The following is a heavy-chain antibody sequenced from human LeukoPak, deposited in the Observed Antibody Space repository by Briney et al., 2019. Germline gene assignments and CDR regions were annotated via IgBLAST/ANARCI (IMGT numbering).Heavy chain of an antibody. CDR2: INQDGSEK. D-gene: IGHD6-13*01. CDR1: GSSFSSYW. V-gene: IGHV3-7*01. J-gene: IGHJ4*02. Sequence: GGSLRLSCAASGSSFSSYWMSWVRQAPGKGLEWVANINQDGSEKYYVDSVKGRFTISRDNAKNSLYLQMNSLRAEDTAMYYCARDRVWTVLYWGQGTLVTVSS. CDR3: ARDRVWTVLY.